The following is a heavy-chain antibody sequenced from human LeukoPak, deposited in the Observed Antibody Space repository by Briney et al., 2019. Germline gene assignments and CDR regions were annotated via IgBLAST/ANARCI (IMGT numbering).Heavy chain of an antibody. Sequence: PGGSLRLSCAASGFTFSSYSMNWVRRAPGKGLEWVGFIRSKAYGETADYAASVKGRFTISRDDSKAIAYLQMNSLKTEDTAVYHCTRDRGAYNLYDYWGQGTLVTVSS. D-gene: IGHD1-1*01. J-gene: IGHJ4*02. CDR3: TRDRGAYNLYDY. CDR2: IRSKAYGETA. CDR1: GFTFSSYS. V-gene: IGHV3-49*04.